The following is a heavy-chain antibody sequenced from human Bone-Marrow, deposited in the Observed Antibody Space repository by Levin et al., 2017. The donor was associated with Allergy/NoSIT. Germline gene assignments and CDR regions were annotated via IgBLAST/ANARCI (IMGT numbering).Heavy chain of an antibody. V-gene: IGHV1-3*01. CDR2: INAGNGNT. Sequence: GESLKISCKASGYTFTSYAMHWVRQAPGQRLEWMGWINAGNGNTKYSQKFQGRVTITRDTSASTAYMELSSLRSEDTAVYYCARDYTPRTGAARQFDYWGQGTLVTVSS. J-gene: IGHJ4*02. CDR1: GYTFTSYA. CDR3: ARDYTPRTGAARQFDY. D-gene: IGHD6-6*01.